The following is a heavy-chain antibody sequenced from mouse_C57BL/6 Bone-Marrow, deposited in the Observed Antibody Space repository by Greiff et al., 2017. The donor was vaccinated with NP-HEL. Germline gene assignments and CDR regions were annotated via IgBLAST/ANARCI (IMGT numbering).Heavy chain of an antibody. CDR1: GYTFTSYG. V-gene: IGHV1-81*01. CDR2: IYPRSGNT. CDR3: ARSAWLLLRYPRYFDV. Sequence: QVHVKQSGAELARPGASVKLSCKASGYTFTSYGISWVKQRTGQGLEWIGEIYPRSGNTYYNEKFKGKATLTADKSSSTAYMELRSLTSEDSAVYFCARSAWLLLRYPRYFDVWGTGTTVTVSS. D-gene: IGHD2-3*01. J-gene: IGHJ1*03.